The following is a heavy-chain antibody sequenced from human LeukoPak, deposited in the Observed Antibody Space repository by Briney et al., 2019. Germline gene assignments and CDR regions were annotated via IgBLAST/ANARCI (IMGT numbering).Heavy chain of an antibody. CDR2: ISYDGSNK. CDR1: GFTFSSYG. V-gene: IGHV3-30*18. D-gene: IGHD3-10*01. CDR3: EKDRCYYLDY. Sequence: GRSLRLSCAASGFTFSSYGMHWVRQAPGKGLEWVAVISYDGSNKYYADSVKGRFTISRDNSKNTLYLQMNSLRAEDTAVYYCEKDRCYYLDYWGQGTLVTVSS. J-gene: IGHJ4*02.